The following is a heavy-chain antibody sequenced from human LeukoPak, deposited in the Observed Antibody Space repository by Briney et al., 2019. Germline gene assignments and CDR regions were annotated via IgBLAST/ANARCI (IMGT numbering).Heavy chain of an antibody. V-gene: IGHV3-30-3*01. D-gene: IGHD1-26*01. J-gene: IGHJ4*02. CDR2: TSYDGGKS. CDR3: ARPLTLYSGSYFPFLDY. Sequence: GTSLRLSCAASGFIFSAMHWVRQAPGKGLEWVAVTSYDGGKSYYADSVKGRFTISRDKSKNMLYLQMNSLGAADTAMYYCARPLTLYSGSYFPFLDYWGQGTLVTVLS. CDR1: GFIFSA.